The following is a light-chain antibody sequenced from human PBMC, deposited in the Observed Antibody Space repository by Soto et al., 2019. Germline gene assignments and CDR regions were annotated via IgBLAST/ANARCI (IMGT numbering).Light chain of an antibody. Sequence: ESVLTQSPGTLSLSPGERATLSCRASQSVSSSYLAWYQQKPGQAPRLLIYGASSRATGIPDRFSCSGSGTDFTLTIRRLEHEDFAVYYCQQYGSSPLTFGGGTKVEIK. V-gene: IGKV3-20*01. CDR3: QQYGSSPLT. CDR1: QSVSSSY. CDR2: GAS. J-gene: IGKJ4*01.